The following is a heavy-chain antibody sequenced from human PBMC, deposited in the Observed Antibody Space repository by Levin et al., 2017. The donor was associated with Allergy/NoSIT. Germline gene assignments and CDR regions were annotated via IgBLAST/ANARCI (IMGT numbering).Heavy chain of an antibody. V-gene: IGHV3-30-3*01. D-gene: IGHD2-2*01. CDR2: ISYDGSNK. J-gene: IGHJ4*02. Sequence: PGGSLRLSCAASGFTFSSYAMHWVRQAPGKGLEWVAVISYDGSNKYYADSVKGRFTISRDNSKNTLYLQMNSLRAEDTAVYYCARDFGGTSCLYYWGQGTLVTVSS. CDR3: ARDFGGTSCLYY. CDR1: GFTFSSYA.